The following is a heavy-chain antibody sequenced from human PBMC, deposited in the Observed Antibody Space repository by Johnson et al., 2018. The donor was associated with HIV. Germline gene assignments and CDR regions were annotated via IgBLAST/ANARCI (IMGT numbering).Heavy chain of an antibody. CDR1: GFTFSGSA. Sequence: VQLVESGGGVVRPGGSLRLSCAASGFTFSGSAMHWVRQASGKGLEWVGRIRSKANSYATAYAASVKGRATISSDASKNTAYLQMNSLKTEDTAVYYCTRRVVGATTDDAFDIWGQGTMVAVSS. J-gene: IGHJ3*02. CDR2: IRSKANSYAT. D-gene: IGHD1-26*01. CDR3: TRRVVGATTDDAFDI. V-gene: IGHV3-73*01.